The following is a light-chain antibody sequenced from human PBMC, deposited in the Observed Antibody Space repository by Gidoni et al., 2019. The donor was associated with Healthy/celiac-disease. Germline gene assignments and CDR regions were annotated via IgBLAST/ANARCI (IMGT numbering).Light chain of an antibody. J-gene: IGLJ2*01. V-gene: IGLV2-14*01. CDR1: SSDVGGYNY. CDR3: SSYTSSSTLKV. Sequence: QSALTQPASASGPPVQSITISCTGTSSDVGGYNYVSWYQQHPGKAPKLMIYEVSNRPSGVSNRFSGSKSGNTASLTISGLQAEDEADYYCSSYTSSSTLKVFGGGTKLTVL. CDR2: EVS.